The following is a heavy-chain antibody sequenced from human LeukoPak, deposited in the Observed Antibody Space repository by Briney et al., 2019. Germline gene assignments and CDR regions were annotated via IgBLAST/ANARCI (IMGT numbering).Heavy chain of an antibody. D-gene: IGHD3-10*01. CDR2: IGQDGTEK. J-gene: IGHJ4*02. CDR3: ARDRDEEDY. CDR1: GFAFNTYW. Sequence: GGSLRLSCAASGFAFNTYWMSWVRQAPGKGLEWVANIGQDGTEKHHVDSVGGRFTISRDNAKNSVFLQMNSLRAEDTAVYYCARDRDEEDYWGQGTLVTVSS. V-gene: IGHV3-7*03.